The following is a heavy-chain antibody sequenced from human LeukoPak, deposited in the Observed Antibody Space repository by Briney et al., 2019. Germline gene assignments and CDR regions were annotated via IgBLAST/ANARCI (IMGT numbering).Heavy chain of an antibody. CDR1: GFTFSSYA. Sequence: SGGPLRLSCAASGFTFSSYAMHWVRQAPGKGLEWETFIRNDGSNKYYADSVKGRFTISRDNANNSLYLQMNSRRAEDRAVYFCVRDFRFLEDYWGQGTLVTVSS. CDR2: IRNDGSNK. J-gene: IGHJ4*02. CDR3: VRDFRFLEDY. D-gene: IGHD3-3*01. V-gene: IGHV3-30*02.